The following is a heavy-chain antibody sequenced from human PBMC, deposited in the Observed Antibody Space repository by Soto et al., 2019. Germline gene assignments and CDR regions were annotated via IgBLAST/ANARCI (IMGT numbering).Heavy chain of an antibody. J-gene: IGHJ4*02. CDR3: VRLDGYGYIDY. D-gene: IGHD3-22*01. CDR2: IYYTGST. Sequence: PSETLSLTCTVSGGSISSYYWSWIRQPPEKGLEWIGSIYYTGSTNYNPSLKSRVTISVDTSKSQFSLMLSSVTAADTAVYYCVRLDGYGYIDYWGQGTLVTVSS. CDR1: GGSISSYY. V-gene: IGHV4-59*01.